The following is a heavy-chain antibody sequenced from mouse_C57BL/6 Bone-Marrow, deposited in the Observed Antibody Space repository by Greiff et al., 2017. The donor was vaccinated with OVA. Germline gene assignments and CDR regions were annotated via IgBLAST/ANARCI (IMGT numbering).Heavy chain of an antibody. J-gene: IGHJ2*01. D-gene: IGHD1-1*01. V-gene: IGHV1-9*01. CDR2: ILPGSGST. CDR3: ASHFFFYYGSSYPDD. Sequence: VQLQQSGAELMKPGASVKLSCKATGYTFTGYWIEWVKQRPGHGLEWIGEILPGSGSTNYNEKFKGKATFTADTSSNKACMQLSRLTTEDSAIYDRASHFFFYYGSSYPDDWGQGTTLTVSS. CDR1: GYTFTGYW.